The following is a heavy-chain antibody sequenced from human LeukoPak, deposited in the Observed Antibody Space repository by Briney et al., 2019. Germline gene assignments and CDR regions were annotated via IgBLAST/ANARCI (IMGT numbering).Heavy chain of an antibody. J-gene: IGHJ4*02. CDR3: ARDVHGTLDY. D-gene: IGHD1-26*01. Sequence: GGSLRLSCEAFGFTLGNYWMAWVRQGPGGGLEWLANIRQDGGDIGQADSVKGRFTISRDNAKNSLYLQMNSLEADDSGLYYCARDVHGTLDYWGQGILVTVSS. CDR2: IRQDGGDI. V-gene: IGHV3-7*01. CDR1: GFTLGNYW.